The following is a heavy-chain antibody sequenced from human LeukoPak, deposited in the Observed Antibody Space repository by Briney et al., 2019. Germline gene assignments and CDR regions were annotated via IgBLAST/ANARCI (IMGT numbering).Heavy chain of an antibody. CDR1: GFTFSTYN. D-gene: IGHD3-10*01. V-gene: IGHV3-21*01. Sequence: PGGSLRLSCEASGFTFSTYNLNWVRQTPGKGLEWVSYINTVSTSTYYADSVKGRFTISRDNANNSLFLQMNSLRAEDTAVYYCARPVDSGSFSNGFEIWGQGTMVTVSS. CDR3: ARPVDSGSFSNGFEI. J-gene: IGHJ3*02. CDR2: INTVSTST.